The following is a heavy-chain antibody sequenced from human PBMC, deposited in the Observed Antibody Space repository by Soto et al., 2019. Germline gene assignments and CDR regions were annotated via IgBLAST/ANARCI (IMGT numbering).Heavy chain of an antibody. CDR3: ARGRRAYSSNNWFDP. CDR1: GGSFSGYY. J-gene: IGHJ5*02. Sequence: PSETLSLTCAVYGGSFSGYYWSWIRQPPGKGLEWIGEINHSGSTNYNPSLKSRVTISVGTSKNQFSLKLSSVTAADTAVYYCARGRRAYSSNNWFDPWGQGTLVTVSS. D-gene: IGHD5-18*01. V-gene: IGHV4-34*01. CDR2: INHSGST.